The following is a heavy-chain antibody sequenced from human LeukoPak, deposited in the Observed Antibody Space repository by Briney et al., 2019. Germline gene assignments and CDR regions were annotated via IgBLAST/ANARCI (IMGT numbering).Heavy chain of an antibody. CDR1: GFTFSSYV. D-gene: IGHD2-15*01. J-gene: IGHJ4*02. CDR2: ISGSGGST. Sequence: GGSLRLSCAASGFTFSSYVMGWVRQAAGKGLEWVSAISGSGGSTSYADSVKGRFTISRDNSKNTLSLQMNSLRVEDTAVYYCARVPRYCSGGSCFGGYFDYWGQGTLVTVSS. CDR3: ARVPRYCSGGSCFGGYFDY. V-gene: IGHV3-23*01.